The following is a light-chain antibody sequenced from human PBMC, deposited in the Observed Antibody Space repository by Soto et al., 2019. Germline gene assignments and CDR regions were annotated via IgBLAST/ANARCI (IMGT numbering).Light chain of an antibody. CDR1: QSVSSSY. CDR2: GAS. J-gene: IGKJ5*01. Sequence: IVLTRSPGTLSLSPWERATLSCRASQSVSSSYLAWYQQKPGQAPRLLIYGASSRATGIPDRFSGSGSGTNFTLSISRLEPEDFAVYYCQQRSNWPVTFGQGTQLEIK. V-gene: IGKV3D-20*02. CDR3: QQRSNWPVT.